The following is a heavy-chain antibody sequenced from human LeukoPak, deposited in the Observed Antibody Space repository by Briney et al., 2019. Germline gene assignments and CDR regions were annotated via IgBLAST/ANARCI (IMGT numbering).Heavy chain of an antibody. CDR3: ASRHYYDSSGYYARRNDAFDV. D-gene: IGHD3-22*01. Sequence: SVKVSCKASGGTFSSYAISWVRQAPGQGLEWMGRIIPIFGIANYAQKFQGRVTITADKSTSTAYMELSSLRSEDTAVYYCASRHYYDSSGYYARRNDAFDVWGQGTMVTVSS. J-gene: IGHJ3*01. CDR2: IIPIFGIA. CDR1: GGTFSSYA. V-gene: IGHV1-69*04.